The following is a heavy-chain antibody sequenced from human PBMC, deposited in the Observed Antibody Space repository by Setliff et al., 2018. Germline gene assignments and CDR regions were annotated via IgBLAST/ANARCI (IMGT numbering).Heavy chain of an antibody. Sequence: PSETLSLTCAVYGGSFSGYYWSWIRQPAGKGLEWIGRIYSSGSTKYNPSLKSLVTISGDTSKNQFSLKLSSVTAADTAVYYCARGAPGWELLSWFDPWGQGTLVTVSS. V-gene: IGHV4-59*10. CDR2: IYSSGST. J-gene: IGHJ5*02. CDR1: GGSFSGYY. D-gene: IGHD1-26*01. CDR3: ARGAPGWELLSWFDP.